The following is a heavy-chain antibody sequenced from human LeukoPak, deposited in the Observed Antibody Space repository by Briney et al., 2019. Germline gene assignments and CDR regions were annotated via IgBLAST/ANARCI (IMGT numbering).Heavy chain of an antibody. D-gene: IGHD6-13*01. CDR2: IIPIFGTA. CDR1: GGTFSSYA. CDR3: ARNTVTGYSSSWYSSYYYYGMDV. Sequence: GASVKVSCKASGGTFSSYAISWVRQAPGQGLEWMGGIIPIFGTANYAQKFQGRVTITADESTSTAHMELSSLRSEDTAVYYCARNTVTGYSSSWYSSYYYYGMDVWGQGTTVTVSS. J-gene: IGHJ6*02. V-gene: IGHV1-69*13.